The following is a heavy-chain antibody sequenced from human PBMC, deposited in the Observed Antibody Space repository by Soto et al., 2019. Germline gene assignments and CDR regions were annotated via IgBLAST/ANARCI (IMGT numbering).Heavy chain of an antibody. J-gene: IGHJ4*02. V-gene: IGHV4-34*01. CDR3: ARTVAGTFDY. D-gene: IGHD6-19*01. Sequence: PSETLSLTCAVYGGSFSGYYWSWIRQPPEKGLEWIGEINHSGSTNYNPSLKSRVTISVDTSKNQFSLKLSSVTAADTAVYYCARTVAGTFDYWGQGTLVTVSS. CDR2: INHSGST. CDR1: GGSFSGYY.